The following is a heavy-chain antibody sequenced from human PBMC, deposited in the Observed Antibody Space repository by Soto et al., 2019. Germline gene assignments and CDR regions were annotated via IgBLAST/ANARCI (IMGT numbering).Heavy chain of an antibody. CDR3: TTRGGDYYYYYMDV. CDR1: GFTFSGSA. V-gene: IGHV3-73*01. Sequence: EVQLVESGGGLVQPGGSLKLSCAASGFTFSGSAMHWVRQASGKGLEWVGRIRSKANSYATAYAASVKGRFTISRDDSKNTADQQKNSLKTEDTAVDYCTTRGGDYYYYYMDVWGKGTTVTVSS. J-gene: IGHJ6*03. D-gene: IGHD3-16*01. CDR2: IRSKANSYAT.